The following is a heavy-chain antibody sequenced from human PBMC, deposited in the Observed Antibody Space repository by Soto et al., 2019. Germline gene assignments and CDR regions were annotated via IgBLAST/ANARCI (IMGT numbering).Heavy chain of an antibody. Sequence: QVQLVESGGGVVQPGRSLRLSCAASGFTFSSYAMHWVRQAPGKGLEWVAVISYDGSNKYYADSVKGRFTISRDNSKNTLYLQMNSLRAEDTAVYYCVRPYCTNGVCYTWGGMTTGIDYWGQGTLVTVSS. D-gene: IGHD2-8*01. CDR3: VRPYCTNGVCYTWGGMTTGIDY. CDR1: GFTFSSYA. V-gene: IGHV3-30-3*01. CDR2: ISYDGSNK. J-gene: IGHJ4*02.